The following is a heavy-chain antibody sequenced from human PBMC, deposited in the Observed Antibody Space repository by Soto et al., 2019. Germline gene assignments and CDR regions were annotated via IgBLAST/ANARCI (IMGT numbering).Heavy chain of an antibody. V-gene: IGHV4-34*01. CDR2: INHSGST. Sequence: SETLSLTCAVYGGSFSGYYWSWIRQPPGKGLEWIGEINHSGSTNYNPSLKSRVTISVDTSKNQFSLKLSSVTAADTAVYYCARKRGYSGYDRYQHYYYYGMDVWGQGTRVTVSS. CDR1: GGSFSGYY. CDR3: ARKRGYSGYDRYQHYYYYGMDV. J-gene: IGHJ6*02. D-gene: IGHD5-12*01.